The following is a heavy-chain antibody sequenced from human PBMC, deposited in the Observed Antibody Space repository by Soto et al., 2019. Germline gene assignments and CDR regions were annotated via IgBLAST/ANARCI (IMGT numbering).Heavy chain of an antibody. Sequence: QVQLVQSGDEVRKPGSSVKVSCKASGYIFVNYGIAWVRQAPGQGLEWMGWISPYSGNTHYASKVQGRLTMTTDTSTSTAYMDLGSLTSDDTAVYYCXXXXXXXTPTPQDVWGQGTTVTVSS. V-gene: IGHV1-18*01. CDR2: ISPYSGNT. CDR1: GYIFVNYG. J-gene: IGHJ6*02. CDR3: XXXXXXXTPTPQDV.